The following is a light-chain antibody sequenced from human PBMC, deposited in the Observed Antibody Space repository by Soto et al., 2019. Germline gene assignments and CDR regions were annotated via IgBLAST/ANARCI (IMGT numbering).Light chain of an antibody. Sequence: EIVLTQSPATLSLSPGERATLSCRASQSVSSYLAWYQQKPGQAPRLLIYDASNRATGIPAXXXXXXXXXXXXXXXXXXXPEDFAVYYCQQRSNWPYTFGQGTKLEXK. CDR3: QQRSNWPYT. V-gene: IGKV3-11*01. J-gene: IGKJ2*01. CDR2: DAS. CDR1: QSVSSY.